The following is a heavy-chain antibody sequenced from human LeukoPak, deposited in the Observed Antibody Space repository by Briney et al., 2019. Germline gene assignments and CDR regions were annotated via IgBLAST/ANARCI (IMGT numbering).Heavy chain of an antibody. D-gene: IGHD4-17*01. J-gene: IGHJ6*02. CDR2: IKQDGSEK. CDR3: ARNMYGDYNNYYYYYAMDV. V-gene: IGHV3-7*01. CDR1: GFTFSNYW. Sequence: QPGGSLRLSCAVSGFTFSNYWMTWARQAPGKGLEWVANIKQDGSEKNYMDSVKGRFTISRDNAKKSLYLQMHSLRAEDTAVYYCARNMYGDYNNYYYYYAMDVWGQGTTVTVSS.